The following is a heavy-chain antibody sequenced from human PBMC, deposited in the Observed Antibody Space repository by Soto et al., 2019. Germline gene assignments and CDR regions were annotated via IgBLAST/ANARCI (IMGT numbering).Heavy chain of an antibody. D-gene: IGHD3-10*01. CDR3: AGMVRGVIVYYYGMDV. J-gene: IGHJ6*02. CDR2: INHSGST. Sequence: PSETLALTCAVYGGSFSCYYCSWIRQPPGKGLEWIGEINHSGSTNYNPSLKSRVTISVDTSKNQFSLKLSSVTAADTAVYYCAGMVRGVIVYYYGMDVWGQGTTVTVTS. V-gene: IGHV4-34*01. CDR1: GGSFSCYY.